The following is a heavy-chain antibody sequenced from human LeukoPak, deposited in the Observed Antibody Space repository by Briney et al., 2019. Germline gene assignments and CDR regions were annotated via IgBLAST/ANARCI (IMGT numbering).Heavy chain of an antibody. CDR3: ARPTVTGSEFDY. V-gene: IGHV1-2*02. Sequence: GASVKVSCKASGYTFTGYYMHWVRQAPVQGLEWMGWINPNSGGTNYAQKFQGRVTMTRDTSISTAYMELSRLRSDDTAVYYCARPTVTGSEFDYWGQGTLVTVSS. J-gene: IGHJ4*02. CDR1: GYTFTGYY. CDR2: INPNSGGT. D-gene: IGHD4-17*01.